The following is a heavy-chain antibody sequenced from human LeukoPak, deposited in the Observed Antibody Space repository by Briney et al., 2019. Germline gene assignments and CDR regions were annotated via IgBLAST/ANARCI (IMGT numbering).Heavy chain of an antibody. D-gene: IGHD5-18*01. Sequence: SETLSLTCTVSGGSISSSSYYWGWIRQPPGKGLEWIGSIYYSGNTYYNPSLKSRVTISVDTSKNQFSLKLSSVTAADTAVYYCASTAMVITYFDYWGQGTLVTVSS. CDR2: IYYSGNT. J-gene: IGHJ4*02. CDR1: GGSISSSSYY. CDR3: ASTAMVITYFDY. V-gene: IGHV4-39*01.